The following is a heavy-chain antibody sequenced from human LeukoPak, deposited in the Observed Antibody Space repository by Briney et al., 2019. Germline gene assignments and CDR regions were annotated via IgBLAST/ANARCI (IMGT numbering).Heavy chain of an antibody. Sequence: SQTLSLTCAISGDSVSTNSAAWNWIRQSPSKGLEWLGRTCYRSKWYNDYALSVKSRITISPDTSKNQFSLQLNSVTPEDTAVYYCARDGNWAFDYWRQGTLVTVSS. D-gene: IGHD7-27*01. J-gene: IGHJ4*02. V-gene: IGHV6-1*01. CDR3: ARDGNWAFDY. CDR2: TCYRSKWYN. CDR1: GDSVSTNSAA.